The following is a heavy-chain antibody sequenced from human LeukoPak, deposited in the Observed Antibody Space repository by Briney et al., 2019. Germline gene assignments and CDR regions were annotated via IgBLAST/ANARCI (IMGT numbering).Heavy chain of an antibody. CDR2: INRDGSDK. CDR3: ARDFSLTRLERPFDY. Sequence: TGGSLRLSCAASGFTFSTYWMTWVRRAPGKGLEWVANINRDGSDKYYVDSVKGRFTISRDNAKNSLYLQMNSLRAEDTAVYYCARDFSLTRLERPFDYWGQGTLVTVSS. J-gene: IGHJ4*02. V-gene: IGHV3-7*01. D-gene: IGHD1-1*01. CDR1: GFTFSTYW.